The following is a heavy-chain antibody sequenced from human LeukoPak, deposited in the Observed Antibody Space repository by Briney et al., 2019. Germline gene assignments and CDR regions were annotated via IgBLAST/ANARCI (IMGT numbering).Heavy chain of an antibody. V-gene: IGHV4-34*01. D-gene: IGHD3-16*01. CDR1: GGSFSGYY. J-gene: IGHJ4*02. CDR2: INHSGST. Sequence: SETLSLTCAVYGGSFSGYYWSWIRQPPGKGLEWIGEINHSGSTNYNPSLKSRVTISVDTSKNQFSLKLSSVTAADTAVYYCARGLVGYCVYYWGQGTLVTVSS. CDR3: ARGLVGYCVYY.